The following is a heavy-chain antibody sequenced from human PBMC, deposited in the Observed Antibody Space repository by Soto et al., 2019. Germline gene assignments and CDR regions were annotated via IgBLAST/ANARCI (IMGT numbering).Heavy chain of an antibody. D-gene: IGHD3-10*01. Sequence: EVQLVESGGGLVKPGGSLRLSCAASGFTFSNAWMSWVRQAPGKGLEWVGRIKSKTDGGTTDYAAPVKGRFTISRDDSKNTLYLQMNSLKTEDTAVYYCRGGILLWFGESVWAGDGMDVWGQGTTVTVSS. CDR2: IKSKTDGGTT. CDR3: RGGILLWFGESVWAGDGMDV. V-gene: IGHV3-15*01. CDR1: GFTFSNAW. J-gene: IGHJ6*02.